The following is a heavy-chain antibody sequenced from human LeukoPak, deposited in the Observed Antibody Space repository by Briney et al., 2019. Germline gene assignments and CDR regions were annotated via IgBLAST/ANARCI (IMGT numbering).Heavy chain of an antibody. D-gene: IGHD1-1*01. Sequence: GGSLRLSCAASGFTFSSYAMTWVRQAPGKGLEWVSAISGSGGNTYYADSVKGRFTISRDNSKNTLSLQMNSLRDEDTAVYYCANELERHETPMFLFDYWGQGTLVTVSS. J-gene: IGHJ4*02. CDR2: ISGSGGNT. V-gene: IGHV3-23*01. CDR1: GFTFSSYA. CDR3: ANELERHETPMFLFDY.